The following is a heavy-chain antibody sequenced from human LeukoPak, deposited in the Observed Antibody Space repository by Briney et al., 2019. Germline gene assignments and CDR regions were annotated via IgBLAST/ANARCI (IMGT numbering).Heavy chain of an antibody. J-gene: IGHJ4*02. D-gene: IGHD3-10*01. CDR3: TRRHGSGSPDY. Sequence: GGSLGLSCAASGFTFSGSAMHWVRQASGKGLEWVGRIRSKANSYATAYAASVKGRFTISRDDSENTAYLQMNSLKTEDTAVYYCTRRHGSGSPDYWGQGTLVTVSS. V-gene: IGHV3-73*01. CDR1: GFTFSGSA. CDR2: IRSKANSYAT.